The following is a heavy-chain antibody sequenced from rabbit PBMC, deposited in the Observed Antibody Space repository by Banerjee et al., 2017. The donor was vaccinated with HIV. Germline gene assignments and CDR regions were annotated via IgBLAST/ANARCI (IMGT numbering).Heavy chain of an antibody. D-gene: IGHD1-1*01. V-gene: IGHV1S7*01. CDR1: GFDFSSSY. CDR3: ASASSSGYYGYYFNL. J-gene: IGHJ4*01. Sequence: QLKESGGGLVQPGGSLKLSCKASGFDFSSSYWMSWVRQAPGKGLEWIGYIDPVFGSTYYANWVNGRFTISSHNAQNTLHLQLNSLTAADTATYFCASASSSGYYGYYFNLWGQGTLVTVS. CDR2: IDPVFGST.